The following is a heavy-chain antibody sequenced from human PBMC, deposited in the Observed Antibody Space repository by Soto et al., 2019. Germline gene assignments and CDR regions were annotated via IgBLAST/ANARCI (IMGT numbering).Heavy chain of an antibody. CDR2: IIPIFGTA. CDR3: SREESIAARHFSGDYFYY. J-gene: IGHJ4*02. Sequence: QVQLVQSGAEVKKPGSSVKVSCKASGGTFSSYAISWVRQAPGQGLEWMGGIIPIFGTANYAQKFQGRVTITAYESTSTAYMELSSLRSEDTGVYYCSREESIAARHFSGDYFYYWGQGTLVTVSS. CDR1: GGTFSSYA. V-gene: IGHV1-69*01. D-gene: IGHD6-6*01.